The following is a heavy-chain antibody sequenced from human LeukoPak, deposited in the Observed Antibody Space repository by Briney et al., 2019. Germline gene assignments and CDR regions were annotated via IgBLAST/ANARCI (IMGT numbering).Heavy chain of an antibody. Sequence: QPGRSLRLSCAASGFTFSSYGMHWVRQAPGKGLEWVAVISYGGSNIWYADSVKGRFTISRDNSKNTLYLQMNSLRAEDTAVYYCASSSAGVVSDYWGQGTLVTVSS. D-gene: IGHD3-3*01. CDR2: ISYGGSNI. CDR3: ASSSAGVVSDY. CDR1: GFTFSSYG. V-gene: IGHV3-30*03. J-gene: IGHJ4*02.